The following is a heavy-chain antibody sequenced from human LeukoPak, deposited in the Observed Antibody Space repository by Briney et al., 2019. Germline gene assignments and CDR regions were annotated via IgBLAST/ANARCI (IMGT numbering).Heavy chain of an antibody. J-gene: IGHJ4*01. CDR3: AAGVWGSYRYTPFDY. CDR2: IYHSGST. V-gene: IGHV4-59*12. D-gene: IGHD3-16*02. CDR1: GGSISGYY. Sequence: SETLSLTCTVSGGSISGYYWSWIRQPPGKGLEWIGEIYHSGSTNYNPSLKSRVTISVDKSKNQFSLKLSSVTAADTAVYYRAAGVWGSYRYTPFDYWGQGTLVTVSS.